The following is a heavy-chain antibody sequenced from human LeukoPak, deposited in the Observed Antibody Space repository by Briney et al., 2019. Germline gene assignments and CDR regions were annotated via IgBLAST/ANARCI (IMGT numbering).Heavy chain of an antibody. J-gene: IGHJ4*02. CDR3: VRGSPLQQQLVRRPPNDY. Sequence: ASVKVSCKASGYTFAGYYIHWVRQAPGEGLQWMGWINPNRGGTNYALKFQGRVTMTRDTSINTAYMELTRLTSDDTALYYCVRGSPLQQQLVRRPPNDYWGQGTLVTVSS. D-gene: IGHD6-13*01. V-gene: IGHV1-2*02. CDR1: GYTFAGYY. CDR2: INPNRGGT.